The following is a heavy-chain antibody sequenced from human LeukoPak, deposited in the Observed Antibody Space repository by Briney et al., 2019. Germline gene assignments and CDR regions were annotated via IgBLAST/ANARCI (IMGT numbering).Heavy chain of an antibody. D-gene: IGHD6-6*01. CDR1: GFTFSSYS. CDR2: ISSSSSTI. V-gene: IGHV3-48*04. CDR3: ARLYSSSSGLAPSY. J-gene: IGHJ4*02. Sequence: PGGSLRLSCAASGFTFSSYSMNWVRQAPGKGLEWVSYISSSSSTIYYADSVKGRFTISRDNAKNSLYLQMNSLRAEDTAVYYYARLYSSSSGLAPSYWGQGTLVTVSS.